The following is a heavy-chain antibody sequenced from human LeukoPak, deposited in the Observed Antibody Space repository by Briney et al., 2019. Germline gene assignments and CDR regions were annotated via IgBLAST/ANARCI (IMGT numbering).Heavy chain of an antibody. D-gene: IGHD6-19*01. Sequence: EASVKVSCKASGYTFTSYAMHWVRQAPGQRLEWMGWINAGNGNTKYSQKFQGRVTITRDTSASTAYMELSSLRSEDTAVYYCARGVLPGSSGWAHFDYWGQGTLVTVSS. CDR3: ARGVLPGSSGWAHFDY. CDR1: GYTFTSYA. V-gene: IGHV1-3*01. CDR2: INAGNGNT. J-gene: IGHJ4*02.